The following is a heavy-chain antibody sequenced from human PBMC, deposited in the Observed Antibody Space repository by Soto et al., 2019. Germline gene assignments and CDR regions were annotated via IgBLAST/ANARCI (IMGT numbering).Heavy chain of an antibody. CDR3: ARTRAWFDP. CDR1: GFTFSSYA. Sequence: EVQLLESGGGLVQPGGSLRLSCAASGFTFSSYAMSWVRQAPGKGLEWVSAISGSGGSTYYADSVKGRFTISRDNSKNTLYQQMNRLGADDTAVYYCARTRAWFDPWGQGTLVTDSS. V-gene: IGHV3-23*01. CDR2: ISGSGGST. J-gene: IGHJ5*02.